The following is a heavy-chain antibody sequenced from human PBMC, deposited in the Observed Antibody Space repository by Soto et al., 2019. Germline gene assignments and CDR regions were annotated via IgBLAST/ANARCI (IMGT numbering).Heavy chain of an antibody. CDR1: GFSLGTSGAG. Sequence: SGPTLVNPTQTLTVTCTFSGFSLGTSGAGVGLIRQSPGKAPEWLALISWKDEKRYNPGLKSRLTITKDTSKNQVVLTMTDLDPVDTATYFCAHRYGGNYYRWYFDSWGQGTLVTVYS. J-gene: IGHJ4*02. D-gene: IGHD1-26*01. V-gene: IGHV2-5*01. CDR3: AHRYGGNYYRWYFDS. CDR2: ISWKDEK.